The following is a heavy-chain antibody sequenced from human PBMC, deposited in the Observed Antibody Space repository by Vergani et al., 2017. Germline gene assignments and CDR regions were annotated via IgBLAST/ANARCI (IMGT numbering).Heavy chain of an antibody. CDR1: GGSISSYY. V-gene: IGHV4-59*01. D-gene: IGHD2-2*01. Sequence: QVQLQESGPGLVKPSETLSLTCTVSGGSISSYYCSWIRQPPGKGLGWIGYIYYSGSTNYNPPLKSRVTISVDTSKNQFSLKLCSVTAADTAVYYCARVWGYCSSTSCYQYYFDCWSQGTLVTVSS. CDR2: IYYSGST. J-gene: IGHJ4*02. CDR3: ARVWGYCSSTSCYQYYFDC.